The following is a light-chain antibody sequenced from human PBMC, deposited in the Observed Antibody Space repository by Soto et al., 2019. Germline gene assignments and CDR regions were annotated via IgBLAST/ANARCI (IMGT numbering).Light chain of an antibody. CDR2: GNI. CDR3: GAWDDSLNGPV. J-gene: IGLJ3*02. V-gene: IGLV1-44*01. Sequence: QPVLTQPPSASGTPGQRVTISCSGSSSNIGLNTVNWYQQLPGTAPKLLIYGNIQRPSGVPDRFSASKSGTSASLAISELQSEDEADYYCGAWDDSLNGPVFGGGTKLTVL. CDR1: SSNIGLNT.